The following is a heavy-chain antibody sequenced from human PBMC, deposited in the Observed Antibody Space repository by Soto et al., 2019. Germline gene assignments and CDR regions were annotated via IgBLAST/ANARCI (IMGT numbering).Heavy chain of an antibody. CDR2: ISGSGDNT. CDR3: AKGYYSGYDLAYFDY. Sequence: EVQLLESGGGLVQPGGSLRLSCAASGFTFSNYAMTWVRQAPGKGLEWVSAISGSGDNTYYADSVKGRFTISRDNSKNTLYLQLNSLRAEDTAVYYCAKGYYSGYDLAYFDYWGQGTLVTVSS. J-gene: IGHJ4*02. D-gene: IGHD5-12*01. CDR1: GFTFSNYA. V-gene: IGHV3-23*01.